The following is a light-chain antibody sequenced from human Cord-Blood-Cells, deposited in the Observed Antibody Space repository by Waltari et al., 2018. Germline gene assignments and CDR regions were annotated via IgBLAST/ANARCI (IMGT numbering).Light chain of an antibody. CDR3: SSYAGSNNLV. CDR2: EVS. J-gene: IGLJ3*02. CDR1: SSDVGGYNY. V-gene: IGLV2-8*01. Sequence: QSALTQPPSASGSPGQSVTISCTGTSSDVGGYNYVSWYQQHPGKAPKRMIYEVSKRPSGVPDRFSGSKSGNTAPLTVSGLQAEEEADYYCSSYAGSNNLVFGGGTKLTVL.